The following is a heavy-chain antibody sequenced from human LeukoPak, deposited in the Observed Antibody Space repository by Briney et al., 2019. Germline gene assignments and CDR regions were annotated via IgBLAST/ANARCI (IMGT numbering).Heavy chain of an antibody. CDR1: GFTFSSYG. CDR2: ISYDGSNK. V-gene: IGHV3-30*03. D-gene: IGHD1-26*01. Sequence: PGGSLRLSCAASGFTFSSYGMHWVRQAPGKGLEWVAVISYDGSNKYYADSVKGRFTISRDNSKNTLYLQMNSLRAEDTAVYYCALIRWELTSFDYWGQGTLVTVSS. J-gene: IGHJ4*02. CDR3: ALIRWELTSFDY.